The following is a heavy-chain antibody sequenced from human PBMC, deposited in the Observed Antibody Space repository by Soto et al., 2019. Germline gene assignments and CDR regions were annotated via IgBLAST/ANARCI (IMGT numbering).Heavy chain of an antibody. CDR3: ARETYLVVPAAMSIPPDY. D-gene: IGHD2-2*01. CDR2: ISSSSSTI. J-gene: IGHJ4*02. Sequence: EVQLVESGGGLVQPGGSLRLSCAASGFTFSSYSMNWVRQAPGKGLEWVSYISSSSSTIYYADSVKGRFTISRDNAKNSLYLQMNSLRDEDTAVYYCARETYLVVPAAMSIPPDYWGQGTLVTVSS. CDR1: GFTFSSYS. V-gene: IGHV3-48*02.